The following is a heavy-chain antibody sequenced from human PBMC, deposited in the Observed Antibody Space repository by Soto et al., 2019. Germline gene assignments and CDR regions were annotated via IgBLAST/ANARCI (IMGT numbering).Heavy chain of an antibody. CDR1: GFSFDTYN. V-gene: IGHV3-21*02. CDR2: ISSGRPDI. D-gene: IGHD6-19*01. CDR3: ARDHLGIAAGDFDL. Sequence: EDQLVESGGGLVKPGGSLRLSCAASGFSFDTYNMNWVRQAPGKGLEWVSSISSGRPDIFYADSVRGRFTISRADAKKSLFLQMNSLRADDTAVYYCARDHLGIAAGDFDLWGQGTLVTVSS. J-gene: IGHJ4*02.